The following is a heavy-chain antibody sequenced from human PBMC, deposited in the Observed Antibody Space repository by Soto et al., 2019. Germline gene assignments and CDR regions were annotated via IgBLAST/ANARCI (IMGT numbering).Heavy chain of an antibody. CDR1: GGSISSSNYY. J-gene: IGHJ3*02. CDR3: ARTPTANLDAFDI. D-gene: IGHD7-27*01. CDR2: IYYSGIT. Sequence: SETLSLTCTVSGGSISSSNYYWGWIRQPPGKGLEWIGSIYYSGITYYNPSLKSRVTIYVDTSKNQFSLNLHSVTAADTAVYSCARTPTANLDAFDISGQGTMLTVSS. V-gene: IGHV4-39*01.